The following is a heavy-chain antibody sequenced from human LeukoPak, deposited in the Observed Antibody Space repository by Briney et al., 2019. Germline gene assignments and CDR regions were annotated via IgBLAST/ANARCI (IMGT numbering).Heavy chain of an antibody. CDR1: GFTFSSYW. J-gene: IGHJ3*02. V-gene: IGHV3-7*04. CDR2: IKQDGSEK. Sequence: GGSLRLSCAASGFTFSSYWMNWVRQAPGKGLEWVANIKQDGSEKYYVDSVKGRFTISRDNAKNSLSLQMNSLRAEDTAMYYCARIKYNSNWWEAFDIWGQGTMATVSS. D-gene: IGHD6-13*01. CDR3: ARIKYNSNWWEAFDI.